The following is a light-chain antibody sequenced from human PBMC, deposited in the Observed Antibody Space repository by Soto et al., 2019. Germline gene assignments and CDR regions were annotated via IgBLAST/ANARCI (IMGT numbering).Light chain of an antibody. CDR1: QDVKEC. CDR2: DTS. J-gene: IGKJ3*01. CDR3: QQCDTFPFT. Sequence: DIQMTQSPFSLSASLGQRVTITCQASQDVKECLNWYQQKPGTAPKLLIYDTSNLDSGVPSRFSGRGSGTDFTVTISSLQPEDIATYYCQQCDTFPFTFGPGTKVDIK. V-gene: IGKV1-33*01.